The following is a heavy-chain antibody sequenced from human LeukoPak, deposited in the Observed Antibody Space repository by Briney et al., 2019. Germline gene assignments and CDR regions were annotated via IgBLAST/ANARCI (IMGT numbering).Heavy chain of an antibody. CDR1: GYIFTIYG. V-gene: IGHV1-18*01. Sequence: GASVKVSCKASGYIFTIYGISWVRQAPGQGLEWMGWISAYNGNTNYAQKLQGRVTMTTDTSTSTAYMELRSLRSDGTAVYYCARVGSYDTLTGYYENYYWGQGTPVTVSS. D-gene: IGHD3-9*01. J-gene: IGHJ4*02. CDR3: ARVGSYDTLTGYYENYY. CDR2: ISAYNGNT.